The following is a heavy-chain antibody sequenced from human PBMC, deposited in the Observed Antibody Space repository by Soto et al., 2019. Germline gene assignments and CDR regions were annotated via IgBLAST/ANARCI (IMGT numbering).Heavy chain of an antibody. CDR1: GFSLTTSGVG. V-gene: IGHV2-5*02. J-gene: IGHJ4*02. D-gene: IGHD3-9*01. Sequence: QITLKESGPTLVKPTQTLTLTCTFSGFSLTTSGVGVGWIRQPPGKALEWLALIYWDDVKRYSPSLNNRLTLTKYTSKNQVVLILTNVDPVDTATYYCARQFNDILTVERSDYWGQGTLVTISS. CDR2: IYWDDVK. CDR3: ARQFNDILTVERSDY.